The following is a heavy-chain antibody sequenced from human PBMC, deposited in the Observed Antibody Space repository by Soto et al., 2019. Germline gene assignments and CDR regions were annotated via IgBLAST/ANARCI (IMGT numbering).Heavy chain of an antibody. CDR1: GYTFNTYG. CDR3: ARDPHEFWTSYWFDP. V-gene: IGHV1-18*01. D-gene: IGHD3-3*01. Sequence: ASVKVSCKTSGYTFNTYGINWVRQAPGQGLELMGWISAYDGKTTYAEKFQGRVTLTTDTSTSTAYMELRSLRSDYTAIYYCARDPHEFWTSYWFDPWGQGTPFTVSS. CDR2: ISAYDGKT. J-gene: IGHJ5*02.